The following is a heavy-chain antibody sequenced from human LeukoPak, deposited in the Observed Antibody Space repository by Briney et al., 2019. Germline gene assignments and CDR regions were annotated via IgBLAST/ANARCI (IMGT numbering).Heavy chain of an antibody. D-gene: IGHD6-19*01. Sequence: GGSLRLSCAASGFTFSSYGMHWVRQAPGKGLEWVAVIWYGGSNKYYADSVKGRFTISRDNSKNTLYLQMNSLRAEDTAVYYCARADSSGWYSYFDYWGQGTLVTVSS. CDR2: IWYGGSNK. CDR1: GFTFSSYG. J-gene: IGHJ4*02. CDR3: ARADSSGWYSYFDY. V-gene: IGHV3-33*01.